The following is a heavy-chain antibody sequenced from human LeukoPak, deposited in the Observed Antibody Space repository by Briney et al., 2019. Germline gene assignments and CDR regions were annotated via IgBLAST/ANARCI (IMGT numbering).Heavy chain of an antibody. CDR2: ISSSGSTI. D-gene: IGHD5-12*01. J-gene: IGHJ3*02. Sequence: GGSLRLSCAASGFTFSDYYMSWIRQAPGKGLEWVSYISSSGSTIYYADPVKGRFTISRDNAKNSLYLQMNSLRAEDTAVYYCARGGYSGYDPDAFDIWGQGTMVTVSS. CDR3: ARGGYSGYDPDAFDI. CDR1: GFTFSDYY. V-gene: IGHV3-11*04.